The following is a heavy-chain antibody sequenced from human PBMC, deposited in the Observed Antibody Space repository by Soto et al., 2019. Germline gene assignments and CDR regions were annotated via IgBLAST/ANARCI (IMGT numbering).Heavy chain of an antibody. J-gene: IGHJ4*02. CDR2: IIPIFGTA. CDR3: ARELNGCNSARDY. Sequence: QVQLVQSGAEVKKPGSSVKGSCKASGGTFSSYAISWVRQAPGQGLEWMGGIIPIFGTANYAHKFQGRVTLTADESTRTAYMELSSLSSEDTAVYYCARELNGCNSARDYWVQGTLVTVSS. CDR1: GGTFSSYA. V-gene: IGHV1-69*01. D-gene: IGHD4-4*01.